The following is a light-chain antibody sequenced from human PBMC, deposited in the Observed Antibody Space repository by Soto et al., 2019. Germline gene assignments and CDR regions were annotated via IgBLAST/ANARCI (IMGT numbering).Light chain of an antibody. CDR2: RNN. J-gene: IGLJ3*02. Sequence: QAVVTQPPSVSGTPGQRVTSSCSGSSSNIGSDYVYWFQQLPGTAPKVLIYRNNQRPSGVPDRFSGSKSGTSASLAISGRRSEDEADYYCAAWDDSLRGRVFGGGTKLTVL. CDR3: AAWDDSLRGRV. V-gene: IGLV1-47*01. CDR1: SSNIGSDY.